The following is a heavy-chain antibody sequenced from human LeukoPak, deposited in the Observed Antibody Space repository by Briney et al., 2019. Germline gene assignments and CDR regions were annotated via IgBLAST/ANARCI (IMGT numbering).Heavy chain of an antibody. J-gene: IGHJ6*03. D-gene: IGHD6-13*01. V-gene: IGHV3-9*01. CDR1: GVTFDEYA. Sequence: GRSLRLSCAASGVTFDEYAMHGVRQPPGKGVEWGAGISWNRGDIVYADSVRGGVTISRDNAKNSLYLQMNSLRAEDTAVYYCAKDGDGGSSWYRGYYYYYMDVWGKGTTVTVSS. CDR2: ISWNRGDI. CDR3: AKDGDGGSSWYRGYYYYYMDV.